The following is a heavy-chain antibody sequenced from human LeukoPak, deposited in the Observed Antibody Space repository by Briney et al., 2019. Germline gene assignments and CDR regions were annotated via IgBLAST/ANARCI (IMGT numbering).Heavy chain of an antibody. Sequence: GGSLRLSCAASGFTFSSYSMNWVRQAPGKGLEWASSISSSSSYIYYADSVKGRFTISRDNAKNSLYLQMNSLRAEDTAVYYCARASYIAVADAFDYWGQGTLVTVSS. V-gene: IGHV3-21*01. CDR2: ISSSSSYI. D-gene: IGHD6-19*01. CDR3: ARASYIAVADAFDY. CDR1: GFTFSSYS. J-gene: IGHJ4*02.